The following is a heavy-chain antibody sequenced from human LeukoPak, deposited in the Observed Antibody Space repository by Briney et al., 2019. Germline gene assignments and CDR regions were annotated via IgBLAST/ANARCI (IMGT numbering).Heavy chain of an antibody. Sequence: GGSLRLSCAASGFTFSSYAMHWVRQAPGKGLEWVAVISYDGSNKYYADSVKGRFTISRDNSKNTLYLQMNSLRAEDTAVYYCARDPQYRPRRYYGMDVWGQGTTVTVS. CDR2: ISYDGSNK. CDR1: GFTFSSYA. V-gene: IGHV3-30-3*01. CDR3: ARDPQYRPRRYYGMDV. D-gene: IGHD5-18*01. J-gene: IGHJ6*02.